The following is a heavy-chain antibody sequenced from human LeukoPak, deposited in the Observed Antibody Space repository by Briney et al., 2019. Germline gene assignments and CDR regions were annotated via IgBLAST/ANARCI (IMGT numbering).Heavy chain of an antibody. J-gene: IGHJ5*02. D-gene: IGHD2-2*02. CDR3: ARDLGPIVVVPAAIAESGWFDP. V-gene: IGHV3-7*01. CDR2: IKPDGSEK. CDR1: GFTFSSYW. Sequence: GGSLRLSCAASGFTFSSYWMSWVRQAPGKGLEWVATIKPDGSEKYYVDSMKGRFTISRDNAKNSLYLQMNSLRAEDTAVYYCARDLGPIVVVPAAIAESGWFDPWGQGTLVTVSS.